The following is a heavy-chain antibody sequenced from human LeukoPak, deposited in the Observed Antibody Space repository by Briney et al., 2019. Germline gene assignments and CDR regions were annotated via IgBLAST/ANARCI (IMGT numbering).Heavy chain of an antibody. V-gene: IGHV3-66*01. D-gene: IGHD6-13*01. CDR2: ISSAGTT. Sequence: GGSLRLSCAASGFTFSNYAMNWVRHAPGKGLEWVSIISSAGTTYYADSVKGRFTISRDNSKNTVYLQVNSLRDEDTAVYYCARDLEAANTYYFDYWGQGTMVTVSS. CDR3: ARDLEAANTYYFDY. J-gene: IGHJ4*02. CDR1: GFTFSNYA.